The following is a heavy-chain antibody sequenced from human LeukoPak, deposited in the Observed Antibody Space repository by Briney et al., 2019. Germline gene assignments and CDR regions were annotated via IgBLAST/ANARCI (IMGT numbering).Heavy chain of an antibody. J-gene: IGHJ4*02. CDR2: IIPIFGTA. CDR1: GGTFSSYA. D-gene: IGHD3-10*01. Sequence: SVTVSCKASGGTFSSYAISWVRQAPGQGLEWMGGIIPIFGTANYAQKFQGRVTITADKSTSTAYMELSSLRSEDTAVYYCAREDGSGSYSYDYWGQGTLVTVSS. V-gene: IGHV1-69*06. CDR3: AREDGSGSYSYDY.